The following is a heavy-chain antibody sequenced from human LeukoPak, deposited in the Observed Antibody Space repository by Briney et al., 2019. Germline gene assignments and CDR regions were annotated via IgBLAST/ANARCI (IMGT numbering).Heavy chain of an antibody. CDR2: IYYTGTT. CDR1: GGSLSGHY. CDR3: ARFSWGCSTASCYLTN. J-gene: IGHJ4*02. Sequence: PSETLSLTCTVGGGSLSGHYWGWIRQPPGKGLELVGHIYYTGTTFYNPSLNSRVTITLDTSRNQFSLRLTPVIAADTAVYYCARFSWGCSTASCYLTNWGQGALVTVSS. V-gene: IGHV4-59*11. D-gene: IGHD2-2*01.